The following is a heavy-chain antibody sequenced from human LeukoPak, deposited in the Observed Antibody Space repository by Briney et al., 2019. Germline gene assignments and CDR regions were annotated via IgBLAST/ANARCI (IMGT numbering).Heavy chain of an antibody. J-gene: IGHJ4*02. CDR1: GGSISSYY. Sequence: PPQSLSLASTVAGGSISSYYWSWIRQPPGRGLEWMGYTYYRGSTNYNPSLKGRVPISVDTAKNQFSLTLRSGTAADTAVYYFPRGIRFLVPYYSDSWGQGTPVTVSS. CDR2: TYYRGST. CDR3: PRGIRFLVPYYSDS. D-gene: IGHD3-3*01. V-gene: IGHV4-59*01.